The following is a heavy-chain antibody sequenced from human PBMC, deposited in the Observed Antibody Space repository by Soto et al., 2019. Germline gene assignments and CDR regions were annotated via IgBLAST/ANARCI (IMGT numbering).Heavy chain of an antibody. D-gene: IGHD7-27*01. CDR3: ARXVTGKANFDY. CDR1: GGTFSSYT. Sequence: SLKVSCKASGGTFSSYTISWVLQAPGQGLEWMGRIIPILGIANYAQKFQGRVTITADKSTSTAYMELSSLRSEDTAVYYCARXVTGKANFDYWGQGTLLTVSS. CDR2: IIPILGIA. J-gene: IGHJ4*02. V-gene: IGHV1-69*02.